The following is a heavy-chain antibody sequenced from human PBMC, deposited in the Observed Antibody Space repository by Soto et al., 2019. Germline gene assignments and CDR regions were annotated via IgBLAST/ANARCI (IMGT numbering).Heavy chain of an antibody. Sequence: QVQLVQSGTEVKKPGASVKVSCKASGGTFSRSGFHWVRQAPGQGLEWMGMSVPSVDTTNYAQMFQARVTMSADQLTSTVYMELISLRSEDTAVYYCARCPQPPDNADPCAMDVWGQVNRVIVSS. CDR2: SVPSVDTT. D-gene: IGHD2-8*01. CDR3: ARCPQPPDNADPCAMDV. CDR1: GGTFSRSG. V-gene: IGHV1-69*18. J-gene: IGHJ6*02.